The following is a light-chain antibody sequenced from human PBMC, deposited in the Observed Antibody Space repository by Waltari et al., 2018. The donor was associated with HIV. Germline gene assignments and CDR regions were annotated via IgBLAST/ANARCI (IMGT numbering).Light chain of an antibody. CDR2: GAS. Sequence: ENVLTQSPATLSLSPGERATLSCRASQNVSSYLAWYQQKPGQAPRLPIYGASNRATGIPARFSGSGSGTDFTLTINSLEPEDCAVYYCQQRSNWPPRYSFGQGTKLEIK. J-gene: IGKJ2*03. CDR1: QNVSSY. V-gene: IGKV3-11*01. CDR3: QQRSNWPPRYS.